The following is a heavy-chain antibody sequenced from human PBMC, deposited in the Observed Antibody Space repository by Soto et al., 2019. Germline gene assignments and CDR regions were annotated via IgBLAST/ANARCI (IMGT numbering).Heavy chain of an antibody. CDR3: ARPRVGSSWNYYYYGMDV. CDR1: GYSFTSYW. CDR2: IDPSDSYT. Sequence: GESLKISCKGSGYSFTSYWISWVRQMPGKGLEWMGRIDPSDSYTNYSPSFQGHVTISADKSISTAYLQWSSLKASDTAMYYCARPRVGSSWNYYYYGMDVWGQGTTVTVSS. J-gene: IGHJ6*02. D-gene: IGHD6-13*01. V-gene: IGHV5-10-1*01.